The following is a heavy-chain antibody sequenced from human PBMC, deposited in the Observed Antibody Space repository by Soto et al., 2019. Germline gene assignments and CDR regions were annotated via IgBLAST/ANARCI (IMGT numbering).Heavy chain of an antibody. CDR1: GLSFSSYA. V-gene: IGHV3-23*01. CDR2: ISRSGNST. J-gene: IGHJ4*02. D-gene: IGHD3-9*01. CDR3: AKDAKILDWLPTSYYFDF. Sequence: VQVLESGGGLAQPGRSLRLSCAVSGLSFSSYAMTWVRQSPGKGLEWVSSISRSGNSTYSADSVRGRFTISRDNSKNTLYLQMHSLRAEDTAVYYCAKDAKILDWLPTSYYFDFWGQGTLVTVSS.